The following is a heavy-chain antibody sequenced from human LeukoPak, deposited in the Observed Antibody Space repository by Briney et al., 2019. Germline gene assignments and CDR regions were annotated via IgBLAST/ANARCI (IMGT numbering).Heavy chain of an antibody. J-gene: IGHJ5*02. CDR3: ASESYWNDLVA. V-gene: IGHV4-39*01. CDR2: IYYSGST. Sequence: SETLSLTCTVSGGSISSSSYYWGWIRQPPGKGLEWIGSIYYSGSTYYNPSLKSRVTISVDTSKNQFSLKLSSVTAADTAVYYCASESYWNDLVAWGQGTLVTVSS. CDR1: GGSISSSSYY. D-gene: IGHD1-1*01.